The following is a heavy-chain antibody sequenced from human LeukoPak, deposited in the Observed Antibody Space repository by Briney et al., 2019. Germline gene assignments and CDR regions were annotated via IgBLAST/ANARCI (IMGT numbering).Heavy chain of an antibody. CDR2: INTNTGNP. V-gene: IGHV7-4-1*02. CDR1: GYTFTSYA. CDR3: ARAHYTAMVGHYYYYMDV. D-gene: IGHD5-18*01. J-gene: IGHJ6*03. Sequence: VASVKVSCKASGYTFTSYAMNWVRQAPGQGLEWMGWINTNTGNPTYAQGFTGRFVFSLDTSVSTAYLQISSLKAEDTAVNYCARAHYTAMVGHYYYYMDVWGKGTTVTVSS.